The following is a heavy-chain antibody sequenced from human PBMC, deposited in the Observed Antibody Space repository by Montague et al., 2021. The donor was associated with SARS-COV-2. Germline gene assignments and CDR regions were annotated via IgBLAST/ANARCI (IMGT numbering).Heavy chain of an antibody. V-gene: IGHV4-59*08. CDR2: VYHEKNT. J-gene: IGHJ3*01. Sequence: SETLSLTCTVSGGAELRRSSDEHTSEPQSPLKCVGCVYHEKNTKYNPSLQSRVTISIDTSENQFSLRLNSVTAADTAVYFCARGWDFDPWGQGRLVTVSS. D-gene: IGHD6-19*01. CDR3: ARGWDFDP. CDR1: GGAELRRS.